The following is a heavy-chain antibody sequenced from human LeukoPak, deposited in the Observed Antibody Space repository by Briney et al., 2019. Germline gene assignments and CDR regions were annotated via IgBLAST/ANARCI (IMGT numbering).Heavy chain of an antibody. D-gene: IGHD1-1*01. CDR2: ISSSSSYI. Sequence: GGSLRLSCAASGFTFSGYAMSWVRQAPGKGLEWVSSISSSSSYIYYADSVKGRFTISRDNAKNSLYLQMNSLRAEDTALYYCARLRTTGTFDYWGQGTLVTVSS. J-gene: IGHJ4*02. V-gene: IGHV3-21*01. CDR1: GFTFSGYA. CDR3: ARLRTTGTFDY.